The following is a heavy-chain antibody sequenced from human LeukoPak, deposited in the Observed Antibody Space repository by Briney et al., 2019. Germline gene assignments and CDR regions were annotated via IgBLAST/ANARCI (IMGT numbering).Heavy chain of an antibody. D-gene: IGHD5-18*01. V-gene: IGHV3-21*01. CDR1: GFTFSGYG. CDR3: ARECGYSYGYSDY. CDR2: ISSTSSST. J-gene: IGHJ4*02. Sequence: GGSLRLSCAASGFTFSGYGMNWVRQAPGKGLEWVSSISSTSSSTYYADSVKGRFTISRDNARNSLYLQMNSLRAEDTAVYYCARECGYSYGYSDYWGQGTLVTVSS.